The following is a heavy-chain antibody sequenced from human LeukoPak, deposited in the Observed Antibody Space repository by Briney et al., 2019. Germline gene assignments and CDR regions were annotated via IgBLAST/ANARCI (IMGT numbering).Heavy chain of an antibody. V-gene: IGHV3-21*01. Sequence: GGSLRLSCAASGFTFSSYSMNWVRQAPGKGLEWVSSISSSSSYIHYADSVKGRFTISRDNAKNSLYLQMNSLRAEDTAVYYCARGGGFCSGGSCYPPLDYWGQGTLVTVSS. D-gene: IGHD2-15*01. CDR1: GFTFSSYS. CDR3: ARGGGFCSGGSCYPPLDY. J-gene: IGHJ4*02. CDR2: ISSSSSYI.